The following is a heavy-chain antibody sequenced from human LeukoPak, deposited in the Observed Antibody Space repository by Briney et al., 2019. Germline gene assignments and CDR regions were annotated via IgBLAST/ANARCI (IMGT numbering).Heavy chain of an antibody. CDR3: AKGRLITMIAN. CDR2: IRVDGGST. CDR1: GFTFDDYA. Sequence: PGGSLRLSCAASGFTFDDYAMHWVRPAPGKGVEWVSVIRVDGGSTSYEDSVKDRFTKYRDNIKSSLYLQMTSLRSEDTALYYCAKGRLITMIANWGHGTLVTVSS. J-gene: IGHJ4*01. V-gene: IGHV3-43*02. D-gene: IGHD3-22*01.